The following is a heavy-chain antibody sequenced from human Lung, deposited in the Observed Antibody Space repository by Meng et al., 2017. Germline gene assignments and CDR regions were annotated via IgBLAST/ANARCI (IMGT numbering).Heavy chain of an antibody. CDR1: GGTFSSYA. Sequence: SVKASCKASGGTFSSYAISWVRQAPGQGLEWMGGIIPIFGTANYAQKFQGRVTITADKSTSTAYMELSSLRSEDTAVYYCAREGSSHLHYYYGMDVWGQGTTVTVSS. J-gene: IGHJ6*02. D-gene: IGHD6-19*01. CDR3: AREGSSHLHYYYGMDV. V-gene: IGHV1-69*06. CDR2: IIPIFGTA.